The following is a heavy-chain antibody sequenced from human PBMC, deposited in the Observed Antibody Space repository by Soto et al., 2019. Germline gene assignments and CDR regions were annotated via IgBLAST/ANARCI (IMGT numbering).Heavy chain of an antibody. CDR2: ISYDGSNK. Sequence: QPGGSLRLSCAASGFTFSSYGMHWVRQAPGKGLEWVAVISYDGSNKYYADSVKGRFTISRDNSKNTLYLQMNSLRAEDTAVYYCAKEKAILEWYPGGMDVWGQGTTVTVSS. D-gene: IGHD3-3*01. V-gene: IGHV3-30*18. J-gene: IGHJ6*02. CDR1: GFTFSSYG. CDR3: AKEKAILEWYPGGMDV.